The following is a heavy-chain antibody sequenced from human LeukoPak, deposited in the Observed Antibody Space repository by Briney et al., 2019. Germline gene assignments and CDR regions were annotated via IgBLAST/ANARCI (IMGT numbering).Heavy chain of an antibody. CDR1: GFTFSSYS. Sequence: GGSLSLSCAASGFTFSSYSMNWVRQAPGKGLEWVSSISSSSSYIYYADSVKGRFTISRDNAKNSLYLQMNSLRAEDTAVYYCARARGWTTRHWGPGTLVTVSS. J-gene: IGHJ4*02. D-gene: IGHD3/OR15-3a*01. CDR2: ISSSSSYI. V-gene: IGHV3-21*01. CDR3: ARARGWTTRH.